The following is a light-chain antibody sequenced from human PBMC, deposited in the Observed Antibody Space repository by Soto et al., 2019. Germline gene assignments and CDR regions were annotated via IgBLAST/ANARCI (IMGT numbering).Light chain of an antibody. CDR1: TGAVTSGHY. V-gene: IGLV7-46*01. CDR3: LLSYRGAGEV. Sequence: QAVVTQEPSLTVSPGGTVTLTCGSSTGAVTSGHYPYWFQQKPGQAPRTLIYDTSNKHSWTPARFSGSLLGGKAALTLSGAQPEDEAEYYCLLSYRGAGEVFGGGTKLTV. J-gene: IGLJ2*01. CDR2: DTS.